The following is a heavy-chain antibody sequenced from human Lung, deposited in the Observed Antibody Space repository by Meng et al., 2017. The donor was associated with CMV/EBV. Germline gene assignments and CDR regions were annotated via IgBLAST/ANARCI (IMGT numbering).Heavy chain of an antibody. CDR3: ASLGYCSSTSCPFYYYYGMDV. D-gene: IGHD2-2*01. J-gene: IGHJ6*02. CDR1: GGTFSSYA. V-gene: IGHV1-69*04. Sequence: SXXVSXXASGGTFSSYAISWVRQAPGQGLEWMGGIIPILGIANYAQKFQGRVTITADKSTSTAYMELSSLRSEDTAVYYCASLGYCSSTSCPFYYYYGMDVGXQGTXVTVAS. CDR2: IIPILGIA.